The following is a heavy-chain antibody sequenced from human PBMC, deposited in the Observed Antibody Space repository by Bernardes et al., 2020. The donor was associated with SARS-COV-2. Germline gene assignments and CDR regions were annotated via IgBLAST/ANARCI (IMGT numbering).Heavy chain of an antibody. Sequence: ASVKVACKTSGYSLTSHHTHWVRQAPGQGLEWVGIINPSAGTTRYAQKFQGRVTMTRDTSTSTIYMDLSSLRSEDTAVYYCARGGAGSWFDGAFAIWGQGTMVTVSS. CDR3: ARGGAGSWFDGAFAI. J-gene: IGHJ3*02. V-gene: IGHV1-46*01. CDR1: GYSLTSHH. CDR2: INPSAGTT. D-gene: IGHD6-13*01.